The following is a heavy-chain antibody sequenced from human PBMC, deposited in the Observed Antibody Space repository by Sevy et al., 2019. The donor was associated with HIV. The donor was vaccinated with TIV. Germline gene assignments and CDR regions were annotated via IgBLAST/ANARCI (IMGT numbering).Heavy chain of an antibody. J-gene: IGHJ6*02. CDR2: MNPNSGNT. V-gene: IGHV1-8*01. D-gene: IGHD2-2*01. CDR1: GYTFTSYD. Sequence: ASVKVSCKASGYTFTSYDINWVRQATGQGLEWMGWMNPNSGNTGYAQKFQGRVTMTRNTSISTAYMELSSLRSEDTAVYYCARGDIVVVPAALHYYYGMDVWGQGTTVTVSS. CDR3: ARGDIVVVPAALHYYYGMDV.